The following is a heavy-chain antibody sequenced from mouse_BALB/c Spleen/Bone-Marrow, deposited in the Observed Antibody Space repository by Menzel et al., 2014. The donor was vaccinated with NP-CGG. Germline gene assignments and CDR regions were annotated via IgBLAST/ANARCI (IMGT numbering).Heavy chain of an antibody. Sequence: EVQLLESGADLVQPGGSLRLSCTTSGFTFTDYYMRWVRQPPGKALEWLGFIRIKANGYTTEYIASVKGQFTITRDNSQSIAYLQMNTLRAEDSATYYCARGGNERDYWGQGTTLTVSS. V-gene: IGHV7-3*02. CDR2: IRIKANGYTT. J-gene: IGHJ2*01. CDR1: GFTFTDYY. CDR3: ARGGNERDY.